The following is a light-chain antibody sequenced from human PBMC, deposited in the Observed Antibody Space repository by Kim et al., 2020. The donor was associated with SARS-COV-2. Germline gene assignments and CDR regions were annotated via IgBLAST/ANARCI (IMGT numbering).Light chain of an antibody. V-gene: IGLV2-14*03. CDR3: SSYTSSSTV. CDR1: SSDFGGYNH. Sequence: PGQSITISCTGTSSDFGGYNHVSWYQRHPGKAPKLMIYDVSNRPSGVSNRFSGSKSGNTASLTISGLQAEDEADYYCSSYTSSSTVFGTGTKVTVL. J-gene: IGLJ1*01. CDR2: DVS.